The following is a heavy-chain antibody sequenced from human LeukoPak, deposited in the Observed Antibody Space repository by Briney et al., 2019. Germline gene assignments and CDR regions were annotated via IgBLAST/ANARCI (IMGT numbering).Heavy chain of an antibody. CDR1: GFTFSSYE. J-gene: IGHJ4*02. CDR2: ISSSGSTT. Sequence: GGSLRLSCAASGFTFSSYEMNWVRQAPGKGLEWVSYISSSGSTTYSADSVKGRFTISRDNSKNTLYLQMKSLRVDDTAVYYCAKQESDWGQGTLVIVSS. CDR3: AKQESD. V-gene: IGHV3-48*03.